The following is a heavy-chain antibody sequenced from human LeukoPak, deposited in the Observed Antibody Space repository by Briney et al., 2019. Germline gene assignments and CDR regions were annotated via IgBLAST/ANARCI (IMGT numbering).Heavy chain of an antibody. D-gene: IGHD1-26*01. CDR2: INHSGST. CDR3: ARLNGSYLEYYFDY. J-gene: IGHJ4*02. CDR1: GGSFSGYY. V-gene: IGHV4-34*01. Sequence: KPSETLSLTCAVYGGSFSGYYWSWIRQPPGKGLEWIGEINHSGSTYYNPSLKSRVTISVDTSKNQFSLKLSSVTAADTAVYYCARLNGSYLEYYFDYWGQGTLVTVSS.